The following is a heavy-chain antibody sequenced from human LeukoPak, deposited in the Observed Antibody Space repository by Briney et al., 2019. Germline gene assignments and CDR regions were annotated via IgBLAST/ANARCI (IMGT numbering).Heavy chain of an antibody. CDR2: INPSGGST. V-gene: IGHV1-46*01. Sequence: ASVKGSCKASGYTFTSYYMHWVRQAPGQGLEWMGIINPSGGSTSYAQKFQGRVTMTRDTSTSTVYMELSSLRSEDTAVYYCARAEGYSSSWYGALDYWGQGTLVTVSS. J-gene: IGHJ4*02. CDR3: ARAEGYSSSWYGALDY. D-gene: IGHD6-13*01. CDR1: GYTFTSYY.